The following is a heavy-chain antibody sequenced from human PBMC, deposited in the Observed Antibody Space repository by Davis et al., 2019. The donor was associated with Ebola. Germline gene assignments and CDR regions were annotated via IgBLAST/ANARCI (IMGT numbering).Heavy chain of an antibody. CDR3: ARDQVIMWELLLRQDAFDI. J-gene: IGHJ3*02. V-gene: IGHV3-21*01. D-gene: IGHD1-26*01. CDR1: GFTFSSYS. CDR2: ISSSSSYI. Sequence: GGSLRLSCAASGFTFSSYSMNWVRQAPGKGLEWVSSISSSSSYIYYADSVKGRFTISRDNAKNSLYLQMNSLRAEDTAVYYCARDQVIMWELLLRQDAFDIWGQGTMVTVSS.